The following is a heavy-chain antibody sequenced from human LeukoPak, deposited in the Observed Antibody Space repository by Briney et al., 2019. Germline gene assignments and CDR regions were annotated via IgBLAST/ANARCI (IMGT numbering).Heavy chain of an antibody. Sequence: PSETLSLTCTVSGGSISSYYWSWIRQPPGKGLEWIGEINHSGSTNYNPSLKSRVTISVDTSKNQFSLKLSSVTAADTAVYYCARRGYYYETDFDYWGQGTLVTVSS. CDR2: INHSGST. J-gene: IGHJ4*02. CDR1: GGSISSYY. CDR3: ARRGYYYETDFDY. V-gene: IGHV4-34*01. D-gene: IGHD3-22*01.